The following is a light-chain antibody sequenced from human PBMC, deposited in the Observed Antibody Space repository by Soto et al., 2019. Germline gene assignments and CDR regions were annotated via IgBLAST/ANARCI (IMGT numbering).Light chain of an antibody. J-gene: IGLJ2*01. CDR3: SSYTSSATVV. V-gene: IGLV2-14*01. Sequence: QSALTQPASVSGSPGQSITISCTGTSSDVGGYNYVSWYQQHPGKAPKLVIYAVSNRPSGVSNRFSGSKSGNTASLTISGLQADDEADYHRSSYTSSATVVFGGGTKLTVL. CDR1: SSDVGGYNY. CDR2: AVS.